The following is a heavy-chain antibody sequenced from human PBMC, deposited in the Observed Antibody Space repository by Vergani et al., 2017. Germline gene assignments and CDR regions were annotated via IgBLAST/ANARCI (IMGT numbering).Heavy chain of an antibody. J-gene: IGHJ4*02. D-gene: IGHD6-13*01. CDR1: GGSMSGYY. CDR3: ASKPTGTSWYSVKYYFDF. CDR2: MYHSGST. Sequence: QVRLQESGPGLVKPSETLSLTCSVSGGSMSGYYWSWIRQPPGKELEWIGYMYHSGSTNYNPSLETRVTISGDTSKNQFSLELSSVTASDTAMYYCASKPTGTSWYSVKYYFDFWGQGTLVAVSS. V-gene: IGHV4-59*08.